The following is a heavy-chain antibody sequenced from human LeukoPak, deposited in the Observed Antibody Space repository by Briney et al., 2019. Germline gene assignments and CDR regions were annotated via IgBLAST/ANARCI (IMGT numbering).Heavy chain of an antibody. CDR3: ARYHGGYFAY. D-gene: IGHD2-15*01. Sequence: GGSLRLSCAASGFTFSVFWTSWVRQAPGKGLEWVANIKQDGSEKYYVDSVKGRFTISRDNDNNSMYLQINSLRAEDTAVYYCARYHGGYFAYWGQGTLVTVSS. V-gene: IGHV3-7*01. CDR1: GFTFSVFW. J-gene: IGHJ4*02. CDR2: IKQDGSEK.